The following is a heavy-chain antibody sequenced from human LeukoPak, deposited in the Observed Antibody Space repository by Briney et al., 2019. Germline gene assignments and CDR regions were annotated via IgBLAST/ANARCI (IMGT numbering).Heavy chain of an antibody. CDR3: AIKVDPSYYYYYYTDV. Sequence: PSETLSLTCAVYGGSFSGYYWSWIRQPPGKGLEWIGEINHSGSTNYNPSLKSRVTISVDTSKNQFSLKLSSVTAADTAVYYCAIKVDPSYYYYYYTDVWGKGTTVTVSS. D-gene: IGHD1-26*01. CDR1: GGSFSGYY. J-gene: IGHJ6*03. CDR2: INHSGST. V-gene: IGHV4-34*01.